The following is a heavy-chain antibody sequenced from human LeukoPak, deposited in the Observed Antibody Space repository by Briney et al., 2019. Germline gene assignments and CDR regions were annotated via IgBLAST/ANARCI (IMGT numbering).Heavy chain of an antibody. CDR1: GFSFSRYG. CDR2: IRDDGSNK. Sequence: PGGSLRLSCAASGFSFSRYGMHWVRQAPGKGLEWVAFIRDDGSNKYYADSVKGRFTISRDNSKNTLYLHMNSLRAEDTAVYYCAKSSSGWSMDYWGQGTLVTVSS. J-gene: IGHJ4*02. CDR3: AKSSSGWSMDY. D-gene: IGHD6-19*01. V-gene: IGHV3-30*02.